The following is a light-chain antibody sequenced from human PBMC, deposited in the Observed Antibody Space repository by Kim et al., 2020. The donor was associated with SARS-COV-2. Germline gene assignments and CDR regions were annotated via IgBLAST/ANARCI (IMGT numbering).Light chain of an antibody. CDR1: QGINNY. CDR2: AAS. CDR3: QKYDSAPWT. J-gene: IGKJ1*01. Sequence: VSVGARITITCRASQGINNYLAWYQQKPGKPPKLLIYAASALQSGVPSRFSGSGSGTDFTLTVTSLQPEDVATYYCQKYDSAPWTFGLGTKVDIK. V-gene: IGKV1-27*01.